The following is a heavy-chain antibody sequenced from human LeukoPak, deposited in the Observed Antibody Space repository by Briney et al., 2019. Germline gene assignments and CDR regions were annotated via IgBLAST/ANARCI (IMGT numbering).Heavy chain of an antibody. J-gene: IGHJ4*02. CDR3: ARVDDNWNYFDY. D-gene: IGHD1-20*01. Sequence: PGRSLRLSCAASGLTFSSYAMHWVRQAPGKGLEWVAVISYDGSNKYYADSVKGRFTISRDNSKNTLYLQMNSLRAEDTAVYYCARVDDNWNYFDYWGQGTLVTVSS. V-gene: IGHV3-30*04. CDR2: ISYDGSNK. CDR1: GLTFSSYA.